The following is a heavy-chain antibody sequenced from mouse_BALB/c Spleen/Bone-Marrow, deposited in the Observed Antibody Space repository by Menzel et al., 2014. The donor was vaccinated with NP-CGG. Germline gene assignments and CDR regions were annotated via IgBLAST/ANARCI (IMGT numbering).Heavy chain of an antibody. D-gene: IGHD1-1*01. J-gene: IGHJ4*01. Sequence: QVQLQQSDAELVKPGASVMISCKASGYTFTDRAIHWVKQKPEQGLEWIGYISPGNDNAKDNEKFKGKATVTADRSSNTASMHLNNVTSKYSAVYFCVLYGSMYRSCAIDYWGQGTSVTVSS. V-gene: IGHV1S53*02. CDR2: ISPGNDNA. CDR1: GYTFTDRA. CDR3: VLYGSMYRSCAIDY.